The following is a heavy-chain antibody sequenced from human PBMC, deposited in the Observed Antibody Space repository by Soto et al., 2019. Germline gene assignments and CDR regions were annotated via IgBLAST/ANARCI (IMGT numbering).Heavy chain of an antibody. CDR3: ARDKAEVATINWGRDF. D-gene: IGHD5-12*01. Sequence: QVQLVESGGGVVQPGRSLRLSCAASGFIFRTHDMHWVRQAPGKGLEWVAVVSYDGSNQYYADSVKGRFTISRDNSKNTLYLQMTSLRAEDTAVYYCARDKAEVATINWGRDFWGQGTLVTVSS. CDR1: GFIFRTHD. J-gene: IGHJ4*02. CDR2: VSYDGSNQ. V-gene: IGHV3-30*03.